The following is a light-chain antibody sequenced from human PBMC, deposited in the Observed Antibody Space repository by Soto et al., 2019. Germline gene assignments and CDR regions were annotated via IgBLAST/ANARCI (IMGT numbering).Light chain of an antibody. J-gene: IGKJ4*01. CDR1: QSVTGNS. CDR2: GAS. CDR3: HQSGSLPLT. Sequence: IVFTQSPGTLSLSPREKATLSFRASQSVTGNSLSWYQQKPGQAPRLLIYGASIRATGIPDRFSGSGSGTDFTLTISRLEPEDFALYFCHQSGSLPLTFGGGTKVDIK. V-gene: IGKV3-20*01.